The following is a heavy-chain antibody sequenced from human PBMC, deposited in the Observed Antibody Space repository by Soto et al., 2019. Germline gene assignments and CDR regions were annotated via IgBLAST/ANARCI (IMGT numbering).Heavy chain of an antibody. V-gene: IGHV1-2*02. Sequence: ASVKVSCKTSGYNFIAYYVHWVRQAPGQGLEWMGYVSPNNGATIYAQKFRGRVTLTRDTSITTAYMDLTRLTSDDTAIYYCARVEGSASLVGDWGQGTPVTV. D-gene: IGHD3-10*01. J-gene: IGHJ4*02. CDR2: VSPNNGAT. CDR3: ARVEGSASLVGD. CDR1: GYNFIAYY.